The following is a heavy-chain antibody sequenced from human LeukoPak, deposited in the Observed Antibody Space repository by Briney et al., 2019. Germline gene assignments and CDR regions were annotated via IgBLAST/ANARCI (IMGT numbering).Heavy chain of an antibody. D-gene: IGHD6-13*01. Sequence: SQTLSLTCTVSGGSISSGSYYWRWLRQPAGKGLEWIGRIYTSGSTNYTPSLKSRVTISVDTSKNQFSLKLSSVTAADTAVYYCARDQMLVIAAANFFDYYYMDVWGKGTTVTVSS. J-gene: IGHJ6*03. CDR1: GGSISSGSYY. CDR3: ARDQMLVIAAANFFDYYYMDV. V-gene: IGHV4-61*02. CDR2: IYTSGST.